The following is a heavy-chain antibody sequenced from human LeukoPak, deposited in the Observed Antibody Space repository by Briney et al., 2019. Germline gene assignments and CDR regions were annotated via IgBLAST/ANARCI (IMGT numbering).Heavy chain of an antibody. CDR1: GGSFSGYY. Sequence: SETLSLTCAVYGGSFSGYYWSWIRQPPGKGLEWIGEINHSGSTNYNPSLKSRVTISVDTSKNQFSLKLSSVTAADTAVYYCARGRYDFWSGYYTLNDAFDIWGQGTMVTVSS. D-gene: IGHD3-3*01. CDR2: INHSGST. V-gene: IGHV4-34*01. CDR3: ARGRYDFWSGYYTLNDAFDI. J-gene: IGHJ3*02.